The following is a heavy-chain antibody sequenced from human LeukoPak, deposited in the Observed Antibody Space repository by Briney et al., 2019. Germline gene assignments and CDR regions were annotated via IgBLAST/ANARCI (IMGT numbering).Heavy chain of an antibody. D-gene: IGHD3-10*01. Sequence: GGSLRLSCAASGFTFSSYAMSWVRQAPGKGLEWVSAISGSGGSTYYADSVKGRFTISRDNSKNTLYLQMNSLRAEDAAVYYCAKDLYGSGSYYYDYWGQGTLVTVSS. J-gene: IGHJ4*02. CDR1: GFTFSSYA. CDR3: AKDLYGSGSYYYDY. CDR2: ISGSGGST. V-gene: IGHV3-23*01.